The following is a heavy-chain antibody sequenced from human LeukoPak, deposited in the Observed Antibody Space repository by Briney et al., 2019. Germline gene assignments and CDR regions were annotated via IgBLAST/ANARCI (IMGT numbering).Heavy chain of an antibody. V-gene: IGHV3-49*04. J-gene: IGHJ4*02. D-gene: IGHD2-2*01. CDR3: TRERGCSSTSCYEPIDY. Sequence: PGRSLRLSCTASGFTFGDYAMSWVRQAPGKVLEWVGFIRSKAYGGTTEYAASVKGRFTISRDDSKSIAYLQMNSLKTEDTAVYYCTRERGCSSTSCYEPIDYWAREPWSPSPQ. CDR1: GFTFGDYA. CDR2: IRSKAYGGTT.